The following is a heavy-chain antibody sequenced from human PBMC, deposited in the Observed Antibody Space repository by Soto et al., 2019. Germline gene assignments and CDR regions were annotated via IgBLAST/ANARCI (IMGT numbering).Heavy chain of an antibody. CDR3: TRALATYYDFCSGLVGLDV. Sequence: PGGSLRLSCAASGFTFSGSAMHWVRQASGKGLEWVGRIRSKANSYATAYAASVKGRFTISRDDSKNTAYLQMNSLKTEDTAVYYCTRALATYYDFCSGLVGLDVWGQGTTVTVSS. J-gene: IGHJ6*02. D-gene: IGHD3-3*01. CDR1: GFTFSGSA. CDR2: IRSKANSYAT. V-gene: IGHV3-73*01.